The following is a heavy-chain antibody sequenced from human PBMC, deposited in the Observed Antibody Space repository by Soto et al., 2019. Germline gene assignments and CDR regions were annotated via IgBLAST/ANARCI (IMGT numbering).Heavy chain of an antibody. V-gene: IGHV4-39*01. D-gene: IGHD4-17*01. Sequence: QVQLQESGPGLVKPSETLSLTCTVSGGSISSSNYYWVWIRQTPEKGLEWIGSIYYSGTTYYNPSRKSRVTLSVDTSKSQFSLNLRSVTAADTAMYYCAKSYGDYGDYYYLDVWGKGTTVTVSS. CDR2: IYYSGTT. CDR3: AKSYGDYGDYYYLDV. J-gene: IGHJ6*03. CDR1: GGSISSSNYY.